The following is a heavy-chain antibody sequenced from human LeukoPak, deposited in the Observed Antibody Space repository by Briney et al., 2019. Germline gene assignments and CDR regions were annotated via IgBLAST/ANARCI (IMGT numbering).Heavy chain of an antibody. CDR3: SKRTINQHPPSSAY. V-gene: IGHV3-30-3*02. CDR2: LSDDGSNK. CDR1: GYTFRSYP. Sequence: GGSLRLSCAASGYTFRSYPMHWVRQAPGKGLEWVAILSDDGSNKDYADSVKGRFTISRDNSKNTLYLQMNSLRAEDRALYYVSKRTINQHPPSSAYWGPATLVTVSS. D-gene: IGHD4/OR15-4a*01. J-gene: IGHJ1*01.